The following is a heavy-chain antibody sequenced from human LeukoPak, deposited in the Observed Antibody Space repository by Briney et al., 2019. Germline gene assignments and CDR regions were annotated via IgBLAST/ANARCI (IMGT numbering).Heavy chain of an antibody. D-gene: IGHD3-10*01. J-gene: IGHJ5*02. CDR2: IYSDGTT. V-gene: IGHV3-66*02. CDR1: GFTVTNNF. CDR3: AKDKGSGSPIYGFDP. Sequence: PGGSLRLSCAASGFTVTNNFMTWVRQAPGKGLEWVSIIYSDGTTYYVDSVKGRFTISRDNSKNTLYLQMNSLRAEDTAVYYCAKDKGSGSPIYGFDPWGQGTLVTVSS.